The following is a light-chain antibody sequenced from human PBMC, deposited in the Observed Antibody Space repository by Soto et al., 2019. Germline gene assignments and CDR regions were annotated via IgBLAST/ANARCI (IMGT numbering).Light chain of an antibody. J-gene: IGKJ1*01. CDR1: QDVRDD. CDR3: LQYSSYPWT. Sequence: DIQMTQSLAYLFASVGDRVIITCRASQDVRDDLGWYQQTPGKAPERLIYEASTLHRGVPSRFSGSGSGTEITLTISSLQPEDFATYYCLQYSSYPWTFGQGTNVEIK. CDR2: EAS. V-gene: IGKV1-17*01.